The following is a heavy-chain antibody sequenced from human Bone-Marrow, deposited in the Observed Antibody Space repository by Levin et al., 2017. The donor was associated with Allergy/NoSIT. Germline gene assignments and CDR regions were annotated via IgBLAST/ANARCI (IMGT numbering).Heavy chain of an antibody. CDR3: ARETKTTTVTTMRGWFDP. CDR1: GDSVSTSSSS. J-gene: IGHJ5*02. V-gene: IGHV6-1*01. Sequence: PSETLSLTCVISGDSVSTSSSSWNWIRQSPSRGLEWLGRTYYKSKWYDDYAVSVKSRIIIKQDTSKNQFSLQLNSVTPEDTAVYYCARETKTTTVTTMRGWFDPWGQGTLVTVSS. CDR2: TYYKSKWYD. D-gene: IGHD4-17*01.